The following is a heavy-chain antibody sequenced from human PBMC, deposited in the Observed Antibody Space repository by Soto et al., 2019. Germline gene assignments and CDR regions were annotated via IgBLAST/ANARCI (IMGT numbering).Heavy chain of an antibody. J-gene: IGHJ4*02. Sequence: PGGSLRLSCAASGFTFSTYSMNWVRQAPGKGLEWVSYISSSSSTIFYTDSVKGRFTVSRDNAKNSLYLQMNSLRAEDTAVYYCAIPTYYYDSSGPPPYWGQGTLVTVSS. CDR1: GFTFSTYS. V-gene: IGHV3-48*01. D-gene: IGHD3-22*01. CDR2: ISSSSSTI. CDR3: AIPTYYYDSSGPPPY.